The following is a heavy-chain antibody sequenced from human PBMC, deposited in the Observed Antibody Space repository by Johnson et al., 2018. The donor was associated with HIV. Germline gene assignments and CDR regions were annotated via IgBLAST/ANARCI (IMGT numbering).Heavy chain of an antibody. J-gene: IGHJ3*02. V-gene: IGHV3-30-3*01. CDR2: ISYDGSNK. CDR3: ARDKGGIVGYDAVDI. D-gene: IGHD1-26*01. Sequence: QMLLVESGGGVVQPGRSLRLSCAASGFTFSSYAMHWFRQAPGQGLEWVAVISYDGSNKYYADSVRGRFTIYRDNSKNTLYLQMNSLRAEDTAVYYCARDKGGIVGYDAVDIWGQGTMVTVSS. CDR1: GFTFSSYA.